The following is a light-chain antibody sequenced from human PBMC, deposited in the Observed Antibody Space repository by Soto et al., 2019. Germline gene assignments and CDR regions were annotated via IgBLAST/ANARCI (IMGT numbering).Light chain of an antibody. CDR2: DVS. CDR3: SSYTSSSTHNYV. J-gene: IGLJ1*01. Sequence: SVLTEPASVSGSPGQSITISCTGTSSDVGGYNYVSWYQQHPGKAPQLTIYDVSNRPSGVSNRFSGSKSGNTASLTISGLQAEDEADYYCSSYTSSSTHNYVFGTGTKVTVL. CDR1: SSDVGGYNY. V-gene: IGLV2-14*01.